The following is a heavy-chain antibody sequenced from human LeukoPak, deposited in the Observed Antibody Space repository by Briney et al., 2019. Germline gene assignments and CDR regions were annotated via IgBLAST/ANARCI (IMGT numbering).Heavy chain of an antibody. D-gene: IGHD3-22*01. CDR2: ISYRGNN. CDR1: GGSISSSSPY. V-gene: IGHV4-39*07. J-gene: IGHJ4*02. Sequence: SETLSLTCTVSGGSISSSSPYWGWIRHPPGKGLEWIGSISYRGNNYHNPSVKSRVIMSVDTSKNQFSLALRSVTAADTAVYYCARSILLYYYNASGYYPYYFDYWGQGMLGTVSS. CDR3: ARSILLYYYNASGYYPYYFDY.